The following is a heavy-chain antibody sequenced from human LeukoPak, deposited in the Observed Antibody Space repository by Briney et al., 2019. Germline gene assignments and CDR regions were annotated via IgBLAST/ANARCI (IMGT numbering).Heavy chain of an antibody. CDR1: GGSISSYL. J-gene: IGHJ4*02. CDR2: THYSGST. Sequence: SETPSLTCTVSGGSISSYLWNWIRQPPGKGLEWIGYTHYSGSTNYNPSLKSRVTMSLDTSKNQFSLKLSSVTAADTAVYYCARGFRGYSGYDWYFDYWGQGILVTVSS. CDR3: ARGFRGYSGYDWYFDY. V-gene: IGHV4-59*01. D-gene: IGHD5-12*01.